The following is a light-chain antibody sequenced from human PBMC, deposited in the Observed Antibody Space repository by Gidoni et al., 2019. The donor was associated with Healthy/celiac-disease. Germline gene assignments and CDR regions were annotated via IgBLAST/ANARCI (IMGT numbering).Light chain of an antibody. J-gene: IGKJ1*01. V-gene: IGKV3-20*01. Sequence: EIVLTQSPGTLSLSPGERAPLSCRASQSVSSSYLAWYQQKPGQAPRLLIYGASSRATGIPDRFSGSGSGTDFTLTISRLDPEDFAVYYCQQYGSSPRTFGQXTKVEIK. CDR3: QQYGSSPRT. CDR2: GAS. CDR1: QSVSSSY.